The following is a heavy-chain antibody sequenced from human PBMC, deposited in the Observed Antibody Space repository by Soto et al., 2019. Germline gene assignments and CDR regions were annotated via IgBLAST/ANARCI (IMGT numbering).Heavy chain of an antibody. CDR1: GFTFSSYA. V-gene: IGHV3-30-3*01. CDR2: VSNDGRNK. J-gene: IGHJ4*02. CDR3: ARSQHGIDH. D-gene: IGHD4-17*01. Sequence: QVQLLESGGGVVQPGRSLRLSCAASGFTFSSYAMHWVRQPTGKGLEWVAVVSNDGRNKFYADSVRGRFTIPRDNSKNTQNLETARPLVADTAVCYCARSQHGIDHWGQGRLV.